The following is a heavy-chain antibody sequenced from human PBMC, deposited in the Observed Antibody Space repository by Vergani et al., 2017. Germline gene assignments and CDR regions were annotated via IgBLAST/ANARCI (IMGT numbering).Heavy chain of an antibody. V-gene: IGHV1-24*01. CDR1: GYTLTELS. J-gene: IGHJ5*02. CDR2: FDPEDGET. CDR3: ATEDPLYYYDSSGKPRTAA. Sequence: QVQLVQSGAEVKKPGASVKVSCKVSGYTLTELSMHWVRQAPGKGLEWMGGFDPEDGETIYAQKFQGRVTMTEDTSTDTAYMELSSLRSEDTAVYYCATEDPLYYYDSSGKPRTAAWGQGTLVTVSS. D-gene: IGHD3-22*01.